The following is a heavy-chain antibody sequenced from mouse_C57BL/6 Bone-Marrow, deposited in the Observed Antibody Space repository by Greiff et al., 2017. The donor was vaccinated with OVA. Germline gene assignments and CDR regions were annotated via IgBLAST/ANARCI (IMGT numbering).Heavy chain of an antibody. CDR2: IHPNSGST. D-gene: IGHD3-2*02. CDR1: GYTFTSYW. J-gene: IGHJ3*01. V-gene: IGHV1-64*01. Sequence: QVQLQQSGAELVKPGASVKLSCKASGYTFTSYWMHWVKQRPGQGLEWIGMIHPNSGSTNYNEKFKSKATLTVDKSSSTAYMQLSSLTSADSAVYYCEGVDSSGYVPFAYWGQGTLVAVSA. CDR3: EGVDSSGYVPFAY.